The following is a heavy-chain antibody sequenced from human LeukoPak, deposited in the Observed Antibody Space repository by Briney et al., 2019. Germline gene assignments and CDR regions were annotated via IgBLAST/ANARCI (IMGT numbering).Heavy chain of an antibody. CDR2: IYYSGST. V-gene: IGHV4-30-4*08. CDR1: GGSISSGDYY. D-gene: IGHD2-2*01. Sequence: SETLSLTCTVSGGSISSGDYYWSWIRQPPGKGLEWIGYIYYSGSTYYNPSLKSRVTISVDTSKNQFSLELRSVTAADTAVYYCARGDIVVVPAANGFDPWGQGTLVTVSS. J-gene: IGHJ5*02. CDR3: ARGDIVVVPAANGFDP.